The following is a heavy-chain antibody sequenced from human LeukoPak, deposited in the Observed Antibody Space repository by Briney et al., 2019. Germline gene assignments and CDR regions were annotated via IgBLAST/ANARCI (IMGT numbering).Heavy chain of an antibody. D-gene: IGHD3-3*01. Sequence: ASVKVSCKASGYTFTSYAMHWVRQAPGQRLEWMGWINAGNGNTKYSQKFQGRVTITRDTSASTAYMELSSLRSEDTAVYYCARGQRYYDFWSGYWEPYYYYGMDVWGQGTTVTVSS. CDR2: INAGNGNT. J-gene: IGHJ6*02. V-gene: IGHV1-3*01. CDR1: GYTFTSYA. CDR3: ARGQRYYDFWSGYWEPYYYYGMDV.